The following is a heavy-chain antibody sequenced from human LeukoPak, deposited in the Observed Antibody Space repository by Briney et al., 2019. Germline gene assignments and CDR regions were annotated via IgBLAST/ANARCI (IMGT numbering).Heavy chain of an antibody. V-gene: IGHV3-33*01. CDR2: IWYDGSNK. D-gene: IGHD6-19*01. CDR1: GFTFSSYG. Sequence: GGSLRLSCAASGFTFSSYGMHWARQAPGKGLEWVAVIWYDGSNKYYADSVKGRFTISRDNSKNTLYLQMNSLRAEDTAVYYCARDLRALVAVAGIGIDYWGQGTLVTVSS. J-gene: IGHJ4*02. CDR3: ARDLRALVAVAGIGIDY.